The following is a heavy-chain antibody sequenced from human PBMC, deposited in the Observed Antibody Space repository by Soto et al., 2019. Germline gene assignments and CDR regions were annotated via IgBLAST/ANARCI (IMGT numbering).Heavy chain of an antibody. V-gene: IGHV3-21*01. D-gene: IGHD1-26*01. CDR2: INGRGNYK. CDR1: GFTLTTYT. Sequence: PGGSLRLSCAASGFTLTTYTMKWVRQAPGMGLEWVSSINGRGNYKYYTDSVEGRFTISRDNAQNSLYLQMNSLRAEDTAVYYCAREDGVVGATSAFDYWGQGTLVTVSS. CDR3: AREDGVVGATSAFDY. J-gene: IGHJ4*02.